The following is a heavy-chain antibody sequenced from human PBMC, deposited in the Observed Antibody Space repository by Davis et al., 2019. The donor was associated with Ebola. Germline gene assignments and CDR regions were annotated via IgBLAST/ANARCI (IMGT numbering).Heavy chain of an antibody. Sequence: SETLSLTCTVSGGSISSSSYYWGWIRQPPGKGLEWIGSIYYSGSTYYNPSLKSRVTISVDTSKNQFSLKLSSVTAADTAVYYCARDHWRGVDIVYYYYGMDVWGQGTTVTVSS. D-gene: IGHD5-12*01. CDR1: GGSISSSSYY. V-gene: IGHV4-39*02. CDR3: ARDHWRGVDIVYYYYGMDV. J-gene: IGHJ6*02. CDR2: IYYSGST.